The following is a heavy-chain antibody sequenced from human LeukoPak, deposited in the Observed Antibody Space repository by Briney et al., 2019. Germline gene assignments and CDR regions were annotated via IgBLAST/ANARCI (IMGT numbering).Heavy chain of an antibody. CDR3: ANFGGFYDNNGFDY. CDR2: IYSGGNK. D-gene: IGHD3-22*01. CDR1: GFTVSSNY. Sequence: PGGSLRLSCAASGFTVSSNYMSCVRQAPGKGLEWVSVIYSGGNKYYADSVKGRFTISRDNSKNTLYLQMNSLRAEDTAAYYCANFGGFYDNNGFDYWGQGTRVTVSS. J-gene: IGHJ4*02. V-gene: IGHV3-66*01.